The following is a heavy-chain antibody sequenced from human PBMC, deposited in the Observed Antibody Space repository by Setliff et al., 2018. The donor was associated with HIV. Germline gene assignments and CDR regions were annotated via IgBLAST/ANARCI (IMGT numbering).Heavy chain of an antibody. Sequence: GASVKVSCKASGYTLTNYGISWVRQAPGQGLEWMGGFDPEDGERIYAQRFQDRVTMTEDTSSDTAYMEMSGLTSEDTAVYFCSTGWGLYDNRHTAAGYLQHWGQGTLVTVSS. J-gene: IGHJ1*01. V-gene: IGHV1-24*01. CDR3: STGWGLYDNRHTAAGYLQH. CDR2: FDPEDGER. D-gene: IGHD3-22*01. CDR1: GYTLTNYG.